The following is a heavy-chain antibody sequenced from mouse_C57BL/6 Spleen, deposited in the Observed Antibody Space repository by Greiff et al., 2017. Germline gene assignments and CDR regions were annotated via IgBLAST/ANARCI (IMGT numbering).Heavy chain of an antibody. CDR1: GYAFSSYW. CDR2: IYPGDGDT. J-gene: IGHJ2*01. V-gene: IGHV1-80*01. CDR3: ARGGEGNYFDY. Sequence: QVQLKESGAELVKPGASVKISCKASGYAFSSYWMNWVKQRPGKGLEWIGQIYPGDGDTNYNGKFKGKATLTADKSSSTAYMQLSSLTSEDSAVYFCARGGEGNYFDYWGQGTTLTVSS.